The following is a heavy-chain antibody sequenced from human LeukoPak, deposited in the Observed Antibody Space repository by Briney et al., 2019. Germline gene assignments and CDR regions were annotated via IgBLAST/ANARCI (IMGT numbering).Heavy chain of an antibody. CDR2: IKSKTDGGTT. D-gene: IGHD3-10*01. V-gene: IGHV3-15*01. Sequence: GGSRRLSCAASGFTFSNVWMSWVRQAPGKGLEWVGHIKSKTDGGTTDYAAPVKGRFTISRDDSKTTLHLLMNSLKTEDTGVYYCTTGSMIRGYLAIDYWGQGTLVTVSS. J-gene: IGHJ4*02. CDR1: GFTFSNVW. CDR3: TTGSMIRGYLAIDY.